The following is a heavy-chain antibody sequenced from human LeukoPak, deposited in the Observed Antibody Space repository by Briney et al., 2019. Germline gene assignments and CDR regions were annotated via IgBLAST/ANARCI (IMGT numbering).Heavy chain of an antibody. CDR2: IIPIFGTA. CDR3: AREPFTTAAWFDP. J-gene: IGHJ5*02. CDR1: GGTFSSYA. Sequence: EASVTVSCTASGGTFSSYAISWVRQAPGQGLEWMGGIIPIFGTANYAQKFQGRVTITADESTSTAYMELGSLRSEDTAVYYCAREPFTTAAWFDPWGQGTLVTVSS. D-gene: IGHD3-22*01. V-gene: IGHV1-69*13.